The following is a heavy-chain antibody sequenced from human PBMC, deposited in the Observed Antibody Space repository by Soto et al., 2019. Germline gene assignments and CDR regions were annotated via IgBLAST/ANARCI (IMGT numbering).Heavy chain of an antibody. D-gene: IGHD3-10*01. CDR1: GFTFSSYA. CDR2: SSGSGSNP. V-gene: IGHV3-23*01. Sequence: VQVLESGGGLVQPGGSLRLSCAASGFTFSSYAMSWVRQAPGQGLEWVSASSGSGSNPYYADSVKGRFTISRDNSTNTPYLQMNILRAEDTALYYCAKKASITIRDGFDLWGQGTLFTVSS. CDR3: AKKASITIRDGFDL. J-gene: IGHJ4*02.